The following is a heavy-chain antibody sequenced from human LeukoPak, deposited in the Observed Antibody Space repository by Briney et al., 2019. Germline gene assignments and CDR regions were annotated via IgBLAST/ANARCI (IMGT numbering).Heavy chain of an antibody. CDR2: VSYTGRT. CDR3: ARLLDNAIRGDPDTFDV. D-gene: IGHD2-21*01. CDR1: GGSLSGHY. Sequence: SETLSLTCTVSGGSLSGHYWSWIRQPPGRRLEWIGYVSYTGRTKYNPSLQSRVTISIDTSKSQFSLKLTSVTSADTAVYSCARLLDNAIRGDPDTFDVWGQGTTVIVSS. V-gene: IGHV4-59*11. J-gene: IGHJ3*01.